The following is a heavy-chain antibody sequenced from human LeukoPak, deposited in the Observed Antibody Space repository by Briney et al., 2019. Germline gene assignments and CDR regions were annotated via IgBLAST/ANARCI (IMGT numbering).Heavy chain of an antibody. CDR1: GFIVSSNY. Sequence: GGSLRLSCAASGFIVSSNYMSWVRQAPGKGLEWVAVTAGSEDSTHYADSVRGRFIISTDNSKNRLYLQMNSLRAEDTAEYYCTTDLMTGFSSGWYFAYWGQGTLVTVSS. V-gene: IGHV3-53*01. J-gene: IGHJ4*02. CDR2: TAGSEDST. D-gene: IGHD6-19*01. CDR3: TTDLMTGFSSGWYFAY.